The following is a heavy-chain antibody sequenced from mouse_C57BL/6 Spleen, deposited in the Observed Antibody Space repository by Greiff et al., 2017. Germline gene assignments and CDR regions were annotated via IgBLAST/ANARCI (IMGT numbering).Heavy chain of an antibody. D-gene: IGHD2-2*01. Sequence: EVQLQQSGPGLVKPSQSLSLTCSVTGYSITSGYYWNWIRQFPGNKLEWMGYISYDGSNNYNPSLKNRISITRDTSKNQFFLKLNSVTTEDTATYYCARYGYDGYWGQGTTLTVSS. CDR3: ARYGYDGY. CDR2: ISYDGSN. CDR1: GYSITSGYY. J-gene: IGHJ2*01. V-gene: IGHV3-6*01.